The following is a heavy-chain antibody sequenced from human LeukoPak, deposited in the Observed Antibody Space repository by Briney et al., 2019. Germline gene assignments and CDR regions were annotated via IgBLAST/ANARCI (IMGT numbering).Heavy chain of an antibody. CDR2: INHSGST. V-gene: IGHV4-34*01. J-gene: IGHJ6*02. CDR3: AGSRAYYYYYGMDV. CDR1: GGSFSGYY. Sequence: KSSETLSLTCAVYGGSFSGYYWSWIRQPPGKGLEWIGEINHSGSTNYNPSLKSRVTISVGTSKNQFSLKLSSVTAADTAVYYCAGSRAYYYYYGMDVWGQGTTVTVSS.